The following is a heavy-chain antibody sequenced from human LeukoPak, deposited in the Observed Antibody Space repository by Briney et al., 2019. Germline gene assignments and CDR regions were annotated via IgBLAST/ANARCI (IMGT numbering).Heavy chain of an antibody. J-gene: IGHJ4*02. V-gene: IGHV3-9*03. Sequence: GGSLGLSCAASGFTFDDYAMHWVRQAPGKGLEWVSGISWNSGSIGYADSVKGRFTISRDNAKNSLYLQMNSLRAEDMALYYCAKGGYSYGEWVDYWGQGTLVTVSS. CDR1: GFTFDDYA. CDR3: AKGGYSYGEWVDY. D-gene: IGHD5-18*01. CDR2: ISWNSGSI.